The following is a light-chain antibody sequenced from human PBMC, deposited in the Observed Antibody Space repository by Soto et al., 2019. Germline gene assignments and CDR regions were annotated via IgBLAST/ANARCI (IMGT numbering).Light chain of an antibody. CDR2: AAS. J-gene: IGKJ4*01. CDR1: QAIRID. V-gene: IGKV1-6*01. CDR3: LQDYDYFT. Sequence: AIQMTQSPSSLSASVGDRVTITCRASQAIRIDLGWYQQKPGKAPKLLISAASTLESGVPSRFSGSGSGTDFTLTISSLQPEDFATYYCLQDYDYFTFGGGTKVEIK.